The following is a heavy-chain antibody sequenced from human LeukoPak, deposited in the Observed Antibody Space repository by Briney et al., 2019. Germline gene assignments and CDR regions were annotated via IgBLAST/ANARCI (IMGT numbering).Heavy chain of an antibody. CDR1: GGSISSYY. CDR3: ARLYPSRGGYFRGLVPTTQTNWYFDL. Sequence: PSETLSLTCTVSGGSISSYYWSWIRQPPGKGLEWIGYIYYSGSTNYNPSLKSRVTISVDTSKNQFSLKLSSVTAADTAVYYCARLYPSRGGYFRGLVPTTQTNWYFDLWGRGTLVTVSS. CDR2: IYYSGST. J-gene: IGHJ2*01. V-gene: IGHV4-59*01. D-gene: IGHD2-21*01.